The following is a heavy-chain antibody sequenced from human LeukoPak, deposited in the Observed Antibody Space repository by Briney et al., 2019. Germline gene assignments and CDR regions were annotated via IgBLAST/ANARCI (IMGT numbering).Heavy chain of an antibody. CDR1: GYSFTSYW. D-gene: IGHD5-24*01. CDR2: IYPGDSDT. V-gene: IGHV5-51*01. Sequence: GEPLKISCKGSGYSFTSYWIGWVRQMPGKGLEWMGIIYPGDSDTRYSPSFQGQATISADKSISTAYLQWSSLKASDTAMYYCARHVGDGYNSYYYYGMDVWGQGTTVTVSS. CDR3: ARHVGDGYNSYYYYGMDV. J-gene: IGHJ6*02.